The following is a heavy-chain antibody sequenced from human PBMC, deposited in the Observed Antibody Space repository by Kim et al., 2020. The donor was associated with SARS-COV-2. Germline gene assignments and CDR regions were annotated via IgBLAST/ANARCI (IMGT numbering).Heavy chain of an antibody. CDR3: ARDSRPRGTVTPPSYYYYYGMDV. V-gene: IGHV3-21*01. CDR2: ISSSSSYI. CDR1: GFTFSSYS. Sequence: GGSLRLSCAASGFTFSSYSMNWVRQAPGKGLEWVSSISSSSSYIYYADSVKGRFTISRDNAKNSLYLQMNSLRAEDTAVYYCARDSRPRGTVTPPSYYYYYGMDVWGQGTTVTVSS. D-gene: IGHD4-17*01. J-gene: IGHJ6*02.